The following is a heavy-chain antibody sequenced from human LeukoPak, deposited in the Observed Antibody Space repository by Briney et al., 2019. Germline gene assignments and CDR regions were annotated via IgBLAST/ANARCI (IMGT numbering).Heavy chain of an antibody. V-gene: IGHV3-23*01. CDR2: MSGSGGFT. D-gene: IGHD1-26*01. CDR1: GFTFSKFA. Sequence: GGSLRLSCAASGFTFSKFAISWVRQGPGKGLEWVSTMSGSGGFTYYADSVKGRFTISRDNSKNTLYLQVNSLRGEDTAVYYCAKGLPNSGNHFEKYFQDWGQGTLVTVSS. J-gene: IGHJ1*01. CDR3: AKGLPNSGNHFEKYFQD.